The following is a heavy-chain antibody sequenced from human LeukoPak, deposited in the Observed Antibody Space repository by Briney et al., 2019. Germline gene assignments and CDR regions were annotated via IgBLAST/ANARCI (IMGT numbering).Heavy chain of an antibody. CDR3: AKAEVTTVTTSPSRGY. J-gene: IGHJ4*02. Sequence: PGGSLRLSCAASGFTFSSYAMSWVRQAPGKGLEWVSAISGSGGSTYYADSVKGRFTISRDNSKNTLYLQMNSLRAEDTAVYYCAKAEVTTVTTSPSRGYWGQGTLVTVSS. V-gene: IGHV3-23*01. CDR1: GFTFSSYA. CDR2: ISGSGGST. D-gene: IGHD4-17*01.